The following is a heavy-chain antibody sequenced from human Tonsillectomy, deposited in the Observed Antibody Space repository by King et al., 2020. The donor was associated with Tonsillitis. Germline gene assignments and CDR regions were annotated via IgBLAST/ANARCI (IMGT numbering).Heavy chain of an antibody. V-gene: IGHV1-2*02. CDR2: INPNSGGT. Sequence: VQLVQSGAEVKKPGASVKVSCKASGYTFTGYYLHWVRRAPGQGLEWMGWINPNSGGTNSAQKFQGRVTMTRDTSISTAYMELSRLRSDDTAVYYCARENYFYETDNYWENDYWGHGTLVTVSS. J-gene: IGHJ4*01. CDR3: ARENYFYETDNYWENDY. D-gene: IGHD3-22*01. CDR1: GYTFTGYY.